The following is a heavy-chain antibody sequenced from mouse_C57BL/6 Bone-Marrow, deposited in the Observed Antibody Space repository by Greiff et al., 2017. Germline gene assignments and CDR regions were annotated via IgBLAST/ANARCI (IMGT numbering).Heavy chain of an antibody. CDR2: IYPGSGST. V-gene: IGHV1-55*01. D-gene: IGHD2-5*01. J-gene: IGHJ1*03. Sequence: VQLQQPGAELMKPGASVKMSCKASGYTFTSYWITWVKQRPGQGLEWIGDIYPGSGSTNYNEKFKSKATLTVDTSSSTAYMQLSSLTSEDSAVYYCARPYYSNYWYFDVWGTGTTVTVSS. CDR3: ARPYYSNYWYFDV. CDR1: GYTFTSYW.